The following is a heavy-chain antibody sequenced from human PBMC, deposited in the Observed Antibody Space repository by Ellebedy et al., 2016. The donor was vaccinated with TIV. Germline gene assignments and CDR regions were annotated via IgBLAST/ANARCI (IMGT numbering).Heavy chain of an antibody. J-gene: IGHJ4*02. V-gene: IGHV3-30*02. D-gene: IGHD6-19*01. CDR3: AKTNPGIAVAGTGVFDY. Sequence: GESLKISXAASGITFNSNGMHWVRQAPGKGLEWVALIWYDGSNKYYADSVKGRFTISRDNSKNTLYLQMNSLRAEDTAVYYCAKTNPGIAVAGTGVFDYWGQGTLVTVSS. CDR2: IWYDGSNK. CDR1: GITFNSNG.